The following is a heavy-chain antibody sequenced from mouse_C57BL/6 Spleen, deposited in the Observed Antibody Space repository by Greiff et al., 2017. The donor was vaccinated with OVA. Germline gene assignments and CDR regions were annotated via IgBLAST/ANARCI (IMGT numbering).Heavy chain of an antibody. J-gene: IGHJ2*01. CDR3: ARASYYSNYVDY. CDR2: ISDGGSYT. D-gene: IGHD2-5*01. Sequence: DVQLQESGGGLVKPGESLKLSCAASGFTFSSYAMPWVHQTPEKSLEWVAIISDGGSYTNYTDNVKGRFTISGDNAKNNLYLQMSHLKSEDTAMYYCARASYYSNYVDYWGKGTTLTVSS. V-gene: IGHV5-4*01. CDR1: GFTFSSYA.